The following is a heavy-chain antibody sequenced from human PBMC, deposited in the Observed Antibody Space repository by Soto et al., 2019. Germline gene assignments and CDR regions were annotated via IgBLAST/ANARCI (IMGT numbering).Heavy chain of an antibody. CDR2: IYHTGST. J-gene: IGHJ4*01. V-gene: IGHV4-4*02. D-gene: IGHD6-13*01. CDR3: ATRRDAGPV. Sequence: SETLSLTCAVSGGSISTMDWWTWVRQPPGEGLQWIGEIYHTGSTNYNPSLQSRVTISIDDSRTPFSLNLDSVTATDTAVYYCATRRDAGPVRGHGMLVTVSS. CDR1: GGSISTMDW.